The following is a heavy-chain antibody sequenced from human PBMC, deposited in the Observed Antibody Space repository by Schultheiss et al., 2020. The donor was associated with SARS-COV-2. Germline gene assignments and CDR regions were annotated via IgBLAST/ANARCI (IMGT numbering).Heavy chain of an antibody. CDR2: IYTSGST. D-gene: IGHD3-16*01. CDR3: ARGPRGRLGDQIDY. V-gene: IGHV4-61*02. J-gene: IGHJ4*02. CDR1: GGSISSGSYY. Sequence: SETLSLTCTVSGGSISSGSYYWSWIRQPAGKGLEWIGRIYTSGSTYYNPSLKSRVTISVDRSKNQFSLKLSSVTAADTAVYYCARGPRGRLGDQIDYWGQGTLVTVSS.